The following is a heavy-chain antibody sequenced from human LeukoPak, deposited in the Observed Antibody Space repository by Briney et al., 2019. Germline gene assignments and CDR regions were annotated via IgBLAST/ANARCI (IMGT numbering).Heavy chain of an antibody. CDR2: ISSSSSLI. V-gene: IGHV3-21*01. Sequence: GVSLRLSCAASGFTFSSSDMDWVRQAPGKGLEWVASISSSSSLIYYTDSVKGRFTISRDNAKNSLYLQMNSLRAEDTAVYFCAKEGRSTTPGYWGQGTLVTVSS. CDR1: GFTFSSSD. D-gene: IGHD6-13*01. CDR3: AKEGRSTTPGY. J-gene: IGHJ4*02.